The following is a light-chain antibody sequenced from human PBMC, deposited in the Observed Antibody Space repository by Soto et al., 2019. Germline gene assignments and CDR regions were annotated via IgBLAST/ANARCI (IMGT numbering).Light chain of an antibody. Sequence: EILMTQSPATLSLSPGEGVTLSCRAAQDVTNSVAWYQQKSGQAPRLLIYDASARASGVSARFSGSGSGTDFTLTISGLQAEDFAVYSCQQYIRRPLSFGQGTRLEI. CDR1: QDVTNS. CDR2: DAS. CDR3: QQYIRRPLS. V-gene: IGKV3-15*01. J-gene: IGKJ5*01.